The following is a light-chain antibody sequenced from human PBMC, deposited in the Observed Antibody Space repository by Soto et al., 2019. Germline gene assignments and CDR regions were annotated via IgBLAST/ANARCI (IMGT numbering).Light chain of an antibody. CDR2: GAS. V-gene: IGKV1-9*01. Sequence: QLTQSPSSLSASVGDRVTITCRASQDVSRYLAWYQQKAGKAPKLLIYGASTLQSGVPSRFSGFGSGTEFTLTISSLQPEDFATYHCQQHQSTPFTFGPGTTVDV. CDR1: QDVSRY. J-gene: IGKJ3*01. CDR3: QQHQSTPFT.